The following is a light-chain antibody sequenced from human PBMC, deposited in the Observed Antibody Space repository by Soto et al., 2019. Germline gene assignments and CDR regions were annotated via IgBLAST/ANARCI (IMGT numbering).Light chain of an antibody. CDR1: SGHSSYA. V-gene: IGLV4-69*01. CDR3: QTWGTGIRV. J-gene: IGLJ2*01. CDR2: LNSDGSH. Sequence: QTVVTQSPSASASLGASVKLTCTLSSGHSSYAIAWHQQLPEKGPRFLMKLNSDGSHSKGDGIPDRFSGSSSGAERYLIISGLQSEDEADYYCQTWGTGIRVFGGGTKLTVL.